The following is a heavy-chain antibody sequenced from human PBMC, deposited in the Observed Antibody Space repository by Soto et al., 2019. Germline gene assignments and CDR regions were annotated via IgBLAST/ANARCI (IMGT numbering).Heavy chain of an antibody. CDR2: IYYSGST. J-gene: IGHJ4*02. Sequence: QVQLQESGPGLVKPSETLSLTCTVSGGSISSYYWSWIRQPPGKGLEWIGYIYYSGSTNYNPSLKRRVTISVDTSKNQFSLKLSSVTAADTAVYYCARSTYGDYVLSWGQGTLVTVSS. D-gene: IGHD4-17*01. V-gene: IGHV4-59*08. CDR1: GGSISSYY. CDR3: ARSTYGDYVLS.